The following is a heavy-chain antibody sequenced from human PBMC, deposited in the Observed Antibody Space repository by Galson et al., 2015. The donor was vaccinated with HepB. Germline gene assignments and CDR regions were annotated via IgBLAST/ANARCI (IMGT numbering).Heavy chain of an antibody. CDR3: GKNPQGFDL. J-gene: IGHJ2*01. CDR2: ISGSGGST. Sequence: SLRLSCAASGFTFSSYAMSWVRQAPGKGLEWVSAISGSGGSTYYADSVKGRFTISRDNSKNTQYLQMKSLRDEDTAVYYCGKNPQGFDLWGRGTLVTVSS. V-gene: IGHV3-23*01. CDR1: GFTFSSYA.